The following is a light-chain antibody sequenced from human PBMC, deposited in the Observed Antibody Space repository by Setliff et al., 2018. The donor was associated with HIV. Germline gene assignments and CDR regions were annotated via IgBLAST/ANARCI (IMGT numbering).Light chain of an antibody. CDR1: SSDIGRYNL. J-gene: IGLJ1*01. CDR2: QAS. Sequence: LTQPASVSGSPGQSITISCTGTSSDIGRYNLVSWYQQYPGKAPKLMIYQASKRPSGVSNRFSGSKSGNTASLTISGLQAEDEADYYCCSNTGSNTYVFGSGTKVTV. CDR3: CSNTGSNTYV. V-gene: IGLV2-23*01.